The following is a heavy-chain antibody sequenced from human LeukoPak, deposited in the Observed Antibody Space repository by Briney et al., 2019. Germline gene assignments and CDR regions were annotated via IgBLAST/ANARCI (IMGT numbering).Heavy chain of an antibody. Sequence: GGPLRLSCAPSGFTFGVYAMQGVRHARGRGLEWVSIISGNGSSTYYADSMNGRFTISRDNSKNSLYLQMNSLRTEDTALYYCAKDVDVDTAMAFDYWGQGTLVTVSS. CDR2: ISGNGSST. D-gene: IGHD5-18*01. V-gene: IGHV3-43*02. CDR1: GFTFGVYA. J-gene: IGHJ4*02. CDR3: AKDVDVDTAMAFDY.